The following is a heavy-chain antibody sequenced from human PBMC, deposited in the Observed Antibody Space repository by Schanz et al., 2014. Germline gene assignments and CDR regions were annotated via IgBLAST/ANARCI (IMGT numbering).Heavy chain of an antibody. J-gene: IGHJ4*02. V-gene: IGHV3-33*01. CDR1: GFTFSSYG. D-gene: IGHD6-13*01. CDR3: ARDSGSSSWYPSDY. CDR2: IWYDGSNK. Sequence: QVQLVESGGGVVQPGRSLRLSCAASGFTFSSYGMHWVRQAPGKGLEWVAIIWYDGSNKYYADSVKGRFTISRDNSKNTLFLQMSSLRAEDTALYYCARDSGSSSWYPSDYWGQGTLXTVSS.